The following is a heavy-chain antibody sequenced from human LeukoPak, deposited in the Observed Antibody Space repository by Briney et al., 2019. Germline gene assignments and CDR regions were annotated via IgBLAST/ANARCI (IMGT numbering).Heavy chain of an antibody. CDR1: GGSISSYY. Sequence: SETLSLTCTVSGGSISSYYWSWIRQPPGKGLEWSGYIYYSGSTNYNPSLKSRVTISVDTSKNQFSLRLSSVTAADTAVYYCARVTGYVMEDYFDYWGQGTLVTVSS. D-gene: IGHD6-13*01. CDR3: ARVTGYVMEDYFDY. CDR2: IYYSGST. J-gene: IGHJ4*02. V-gene: IGHV4-59*01.